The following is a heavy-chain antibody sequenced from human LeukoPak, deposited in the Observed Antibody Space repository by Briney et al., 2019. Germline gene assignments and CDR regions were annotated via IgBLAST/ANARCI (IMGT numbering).Heavy chain of an antibody. Sequence: PGGSLRLSCAASGFTFSSYGMHWVRQAPGKGLEWVAVISHDGGYKDYADSVEGRFTISRDNSKNTLYLQMNSLRAEDTAVYYCAKDQRPYYYDNSNFDYWGQGTLVTVSS. J-gene: IGHJ4*02. D-gene: IGHD3-22*01. V-gene: IGHV3-30*18. CDR1: GFTFSSYG. CDR2: ISHDGGYK. CDR3: AKDQRPYYYDNSNFDY.